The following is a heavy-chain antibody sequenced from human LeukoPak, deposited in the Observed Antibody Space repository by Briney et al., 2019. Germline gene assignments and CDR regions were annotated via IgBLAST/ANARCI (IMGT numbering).Heavy chain of an antibody. V-gene: IGHV5-51*01. CDR3: ARRSDYGIDAFDI. J-gene: IGHJ3*02. CDR2: IYPGDSDT. Sequence: GESLKISCKGSGYSFSSYWIGWVRQMPGKGLEWMGIIYPGDSDTRYSPSFQGQVTISADKSISTAYLQWSSLKATDTAMYYCARRSDYGIDAFDIWGQGTMVTVSS. D-gene: IGHD4-17*01. CDR1: GYSFSSYW.